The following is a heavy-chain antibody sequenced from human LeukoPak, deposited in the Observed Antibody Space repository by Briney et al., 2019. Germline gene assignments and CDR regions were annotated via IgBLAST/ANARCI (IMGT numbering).Heavy chain of an antibody. CDR2: INPNSGGT. CDR3: ARDASGFDP. J-gene: IGHJ5*02. D-gene: IGHD6-6*01. V-gene: IGHV1-2*02. Sequence: ASVRVSCKASGYTFTAYYKHWVRQAPGQGREWMGWINPNSGGTNYAQKFQGRVTMTRDTSISTAYMELSRLTSDDTAVYYCARDASGFDPWGQGTLVTVSS. CDR1: GYTFTAYY.